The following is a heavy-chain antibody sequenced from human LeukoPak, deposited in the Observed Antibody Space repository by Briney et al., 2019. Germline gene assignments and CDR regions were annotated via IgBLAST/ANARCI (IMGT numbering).Heavy chain of an antibody. CDR2: IIPIFGTA. CDR3: ARGPLRYFDWLLHNDAFDI. CDR1: GGTFSSYA. J-gene: IGHJ3*02. Sequence: GASVKVSCKASGGTFSSYAISWVRQAPGQGLEWMGGIIPIFGTANYAQKFQGRVTITADESTSTAYMELSSLRSEDTAVYYCARGPLRYFDWLLHNDAFDIWGQGTMVTVSS. V-gene: IGHV1-69*13. D-gene: IGHD3-9*01.